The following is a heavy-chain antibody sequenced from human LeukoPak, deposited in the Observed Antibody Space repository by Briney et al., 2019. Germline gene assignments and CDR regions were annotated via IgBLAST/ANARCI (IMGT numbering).Heavy chain of an antibody. Sequence: PGGSLRLSCAASGFTFSSYAMSWVRQAPGKGLEWVSAISGSGGSTYYADSVKGRFTISRDNSENTLYLQMNSLRAEDTAVYYCAREYSSSWHYYYYGMDVWGQGTTVTVSS. CDR2: ISGSGGST. V-gene: IGHV3-23*01. J-gene: IGHJ6*02. CDR1: GFTFSSYA. D-gene: IGHD6-13*01. CDR3: AREYSSSWHYYYYGMDV.